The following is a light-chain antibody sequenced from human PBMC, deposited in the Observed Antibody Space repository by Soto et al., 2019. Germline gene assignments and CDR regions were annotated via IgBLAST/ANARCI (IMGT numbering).Light chain of an antibody. CDR2: ENN. Sequence: QSVLTQRPSVSAAPGQKVTISCSGSNSNIGNTYVSWYQQLPGTAPKLLIYENNKRPSGIPDRFSGSKSGTSATLGITGLQTGDEADYYCGAWDSGLSGYVFGTGTKVTVL. CDR1: NSNIGNTY. CDR3: GAWDSGLSGYV. J-gene: IGLJ1*01. V-gene: IGLV1-51*02.